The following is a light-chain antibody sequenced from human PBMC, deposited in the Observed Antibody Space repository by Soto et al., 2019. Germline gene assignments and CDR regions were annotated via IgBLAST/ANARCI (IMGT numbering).Light chain of an antibody. CDR2: AAS. V-gene: IGKV1-39*01. CDR1: QNINSY. Sequence: DVQLTQSPSSLSASVGDRVTITCRASQNINSYLNWYQQRPGTAPKFLIYAASSLQSGVPSRYSGSESGTDFTLIISGLQPEYSIFYVCQQAFNTPHTFGQWTKLEI. J-gene: IGKJ2*01. CDR3: QQAFNTPHT.